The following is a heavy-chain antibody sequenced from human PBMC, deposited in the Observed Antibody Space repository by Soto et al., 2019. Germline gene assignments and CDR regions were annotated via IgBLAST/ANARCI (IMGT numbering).Heavy chain of an antibody. CDR1: GGTFSTYT. Sequence: SVKVSCKASGGTFSTYTISWVRQAPGQGLEWMGRIIPILNSVNYAQKFQGRVTITADESTSTAYMELSSLRSEDTAVYYCARARTSSCPVGCWFDPWGQGTLVTVSS. J-gene: IGHJ5*02. CDR3: ARARTSSCPVGCWFDP. CDR2: IIPILNSV. V-gene: IGHV1-69*08. D-gene: IGHD2-15*01.